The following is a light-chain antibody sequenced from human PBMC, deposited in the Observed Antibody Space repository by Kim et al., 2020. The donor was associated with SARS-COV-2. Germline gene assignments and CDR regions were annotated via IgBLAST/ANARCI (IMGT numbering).Light chain of an antibody. CDR3: QQSYSTPRT. J-gene: IGKJ1*01. CDR1: QSISIY. CDR2: AAS. V-gene: IGKV1-39*01. Sequence: ASVGDRVTSTCLASQSISIYLNWYQQKPGKAPKLLIYAASSLQSGVPSRFSGSGSGTDFTLTISSLQPEDFATYYCQQSYSTPRTFGQGTKVEIK.